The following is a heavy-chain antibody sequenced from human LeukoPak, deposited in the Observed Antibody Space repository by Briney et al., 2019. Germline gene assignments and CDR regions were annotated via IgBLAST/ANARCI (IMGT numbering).Heavy chain of an antibody. D-gene: IGHD6-13*01. CDR3: ARHAKAYGSSCDY. J-gene: IGHJ4*02. V-gene: IGHV5-10-1*01. CDR2: IAPSDSYT. Sequence: GDSLLISCKRSEYSFTTSWIRWVRQMPVKVLEWMGRIAPSDSYTNYSPSFQGHVTISADKSFSTAYLQWTSMKASATAMYYCARHAKAYGSSCDYWGQGTLVTVSS. CDR1: EYSFTTSW.